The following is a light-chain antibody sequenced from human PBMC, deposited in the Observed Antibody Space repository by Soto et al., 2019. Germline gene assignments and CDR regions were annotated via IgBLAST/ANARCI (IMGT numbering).Light chain of an antibody. J-gene: IGKJ1*01. CDR2: KAS. CDR3: QQHGT. Sequence: DIQMTQSPSTLSASVGDRVTITCRASQSISSWVAWYQQKPGKAPKLLIYKASSLQSGVPSRFRGSGSGTEFSLTISSLQPDDFATYYCQQHGTFGQGTKVEIK. V-gene: IGKV1-5*03. CDR1: QSISSW.